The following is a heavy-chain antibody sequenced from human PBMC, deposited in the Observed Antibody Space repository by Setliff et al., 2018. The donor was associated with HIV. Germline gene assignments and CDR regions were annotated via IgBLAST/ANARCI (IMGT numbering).Heavy chain of an antibody. CDR2: ISPNTGDT. J-gene: IGHJ5*02. CDR1: GYTFTAYF. Sequence: ASVKVSCKTAGYTFTAYFLQWVRQAPGQGLEWIGWISPNTGDTGIALKFQGRVTMTRDTSTSTTYLELDRLTYDDTAIYYCARGGYYTPGTWFDPWGQGTLVTVSS. V-gene: IGHV1-2*02. D-gene: IGHD3-3*01. CDR3: ARGGYYTPGTWFDP.